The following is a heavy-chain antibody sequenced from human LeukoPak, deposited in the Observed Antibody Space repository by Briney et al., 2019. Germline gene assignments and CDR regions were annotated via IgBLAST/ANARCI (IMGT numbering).Heavy chain of an antibody. CDR3: AKEYSSSWYGDAFDI. CDR1: GFTFSSYG. Sequence: GRSLRLSCAASGFTFSSYGMHWVRQAPGKGLEWVAVISYDGSNKYYADSVKGRFTISRDNSKNTLYLQMNSLRAEDTAVYYCAKEYSSSWYGDAFDIWGQGTMVTVSS. CDR2: ISYDGSNK. V-gene: IGHV3-30*18. J-gene: IGHJ3*02. D-gene: IGHD6-13*01.